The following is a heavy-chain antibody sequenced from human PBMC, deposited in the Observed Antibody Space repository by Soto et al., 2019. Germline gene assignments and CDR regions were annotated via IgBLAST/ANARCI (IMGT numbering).Heavy chain of an antibody. CDR1: GFTFSSYS. CDR2: ISPSGRAI. D-gene: IGHD2-21*01. CDR3: ARDRVYSFDY. V-gene: IGHV3-48*02. Sequence: EVQLVESGGGLVQPGGSLRLSCAASGFTFSSYSRNWVRQAPGKGLEWVSYISPSGRAIYYADSMKGLFTISRDNAKNSLYLKINSLIDEDTAVYYCARDRVYSFDYSGQGTLVTVSS. J-gene: IGHJ4*02.